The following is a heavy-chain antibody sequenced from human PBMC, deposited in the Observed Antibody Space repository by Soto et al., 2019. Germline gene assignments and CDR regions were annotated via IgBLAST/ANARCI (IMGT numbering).Heavy chain of an antibody. Sequence: LSLPRTVSGGSITGGDYYWSWIRQHPGKGLEWIGYIFYSGTTYYNPSLKSRVTISVDTSKNQFSLKLSSVTAADTAVYYCARSVDPWGQGTLVTVSS. V-gene: IGHV4-31*03. CDR2: IFYSGTT. J-gene: IGHJ5*02. CDR1: GGSITGGDYY. CDR3: ARSVDP.